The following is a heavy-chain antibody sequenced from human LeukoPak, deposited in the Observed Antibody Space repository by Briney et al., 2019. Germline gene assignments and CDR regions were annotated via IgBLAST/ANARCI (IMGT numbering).Heavy chain of an antibody. V-gene: IGHV3-53*01. D-gene: IGHD3-3*01. J-gene: IGHJ4*02. CDR1: GFTVSSNY. CDR2: IYSGGGT. Sequence: QPGGSLRLSCAASGFTVSSNYMSWVRQAPGKGLEWVSVIYSGGGTYYADSVKGRFTISRDNSKNTLYLQMNSLRAEDTAVYYCAREVHDFWSGSFDYWGQGTLVTVSS. CDR3: AREVHDFWSGSFDY.